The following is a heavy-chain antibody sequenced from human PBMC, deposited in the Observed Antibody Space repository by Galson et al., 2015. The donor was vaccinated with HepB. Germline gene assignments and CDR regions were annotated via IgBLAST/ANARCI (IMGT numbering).Heavy chain of an antibody. Sequence: SLRLSCAASGFTFTSTSCAMSWGRQAPGQGLAWVSSMSCNGVSTYYADSVKGRFTTSRDDSKNTLYLQMNSLRAEDTAVYYCAKRHGDYGHYYNGMDVWGQGTTVIVSS. CDR1: GFTFTSTSCA. D-gene: IGHD4-17*01. J-gene: IGHJ6*02. V-gene: IGHV3-23*01. CDR2: MSCNGVST. CDR3: AKRHGDYGHYYNGMDV.